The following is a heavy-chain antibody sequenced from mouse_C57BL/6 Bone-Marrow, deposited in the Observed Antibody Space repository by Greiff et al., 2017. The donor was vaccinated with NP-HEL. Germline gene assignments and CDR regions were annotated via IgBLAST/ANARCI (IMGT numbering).Heavy chain of an antibody. D-gene: IGHD4-1*01. CDR1: GYSITSGYY. Sequence: EVKLVESGPGLVKPSQSLSLTCSVTGYSITSGYYWNWIRQFPGNKLEWMGYISYDGSNNYNPSLKNRISITRDTSKNQFFLKLNPVTTEDTATYYCARENGNYLDYWGQGTTLTVSS. J-gene: IGHJ2*01. V-gene: IGHV3-6*01. CDR2: ISYDGSN. CDR3: ARENGNYLDY.